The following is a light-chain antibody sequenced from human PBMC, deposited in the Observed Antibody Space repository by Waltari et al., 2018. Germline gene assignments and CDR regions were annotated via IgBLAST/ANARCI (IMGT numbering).Light chain of an antibody. CDR2: EVT. CDR1: SSDVGNYNL. V-gene: IGLV2-23*02. J-gene: IGLJ1*01. CDR3: CSYAGLGIYV. Sequence: QSGLTQPASVSGSPGQSITISCTGTSSDVGNYNLVSWYQQYPGKAPKLMVYEVTRRSSGVSDRFSGSKSGNTASRTIYGLQSEDEADYYCCSYAGLGIYVFGTGTKVTVL.